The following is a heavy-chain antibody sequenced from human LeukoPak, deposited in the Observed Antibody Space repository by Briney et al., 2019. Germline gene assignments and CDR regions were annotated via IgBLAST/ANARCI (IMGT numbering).Heavy chain of an antibody. CDR2: IIYSGST. CDR3: ATYGDFPYCFYY. D-gene: IGHD2-21*02. CDR1: GGSVSSDTYY. Sequence: SETLSLTCTVSGGSVSSDTYYWSWVRQPPGKGLEWIGEIIYSGSTHYNPSLKSRVTISLDESKNQFSLKLNSVTAADTAEYYCATYGDFPYCFYYWGQGTLVTVSS. J-gene: IGHJ4*02. V-gene: IGHV4-61*01.